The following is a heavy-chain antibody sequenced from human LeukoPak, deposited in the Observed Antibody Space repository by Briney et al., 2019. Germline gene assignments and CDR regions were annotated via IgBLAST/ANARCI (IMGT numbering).Heavy chain of an antibody. CDR2: IYYSGST. D-gene: IGHD4-17*01. V-gene: IGHV4-59*12. J-gene: IGHJ4*02. CDR1: GGSISSYY. CDR3: ANTPLYGDSFFDY. Sequence: PSETLSLTCTVSGGSISSYYWSWIRQPPGKGLEWIGYIYYSGSTNYNPSLKSRVTISVDTSKNQFSLKLSSVTAADTAVYYCANTPLYGDSFFDYWGQGTLVTVSS.